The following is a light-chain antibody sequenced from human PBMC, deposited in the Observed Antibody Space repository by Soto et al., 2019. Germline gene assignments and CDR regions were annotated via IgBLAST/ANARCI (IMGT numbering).Light chain of an antibody. J-gene: IGKJ4*01. CDR3: QQYGNSPLT. Sequence: EIVLTQSPGTLSLSPWERATLSCRASQSVSSSYLAWYQQKPGQAPRLLIYDASSRATGIPDRFSGSGSGTDFTLTISRLEPEDFAVYYCQQYGNSPLTFGGGTKV. CDR1: QSVSSSY. V-gene: IGKV3-20*01. CDR2: DAS.